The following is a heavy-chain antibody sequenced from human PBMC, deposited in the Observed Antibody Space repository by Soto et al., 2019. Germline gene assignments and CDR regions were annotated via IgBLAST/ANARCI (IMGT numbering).Heavy chain of an antibody. CDR3: AREPGIAAAGHFDY. V-gene: IGHV3-11*06. D-gene: IGHD6-13*01. J-gene: IGHJ4*02. Sequence: QVQLVESGGGLVKPGGSLRLSCAASGFTFSDHYMSWIRQAPGKGLEWLSYISSRSSDTNYADSVRGRFTISRDNAKNSLYLQMNSLRAEDTAVYYCAREPGIAAAGHFDYWGQGTLVTVSS. CDR2: ISSRSSDT. CDR1: GFTFSDHY.